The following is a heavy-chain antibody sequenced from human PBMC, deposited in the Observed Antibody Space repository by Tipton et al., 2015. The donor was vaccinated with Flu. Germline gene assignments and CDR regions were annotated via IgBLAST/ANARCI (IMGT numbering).Heavy chain of an antibody. CDR2: ISSSGNTI. CDR1: GGSMTSFSYY. J-gene: IGHJ4*02. V-gene: IGHV3-48*03. Sequence: GLVKPSQTLSLTCTVSGGSMTSFSYYWNWVRQAPGKGLEWVSYISSSGNTISYADSVRGRFTISRDNTKKSLYLQLNSLRAEDTAIYYCATLTGDDYWGQGILVTVSS. D-gene: IGHD7-27*01. CDR3: ATLTGDDY.